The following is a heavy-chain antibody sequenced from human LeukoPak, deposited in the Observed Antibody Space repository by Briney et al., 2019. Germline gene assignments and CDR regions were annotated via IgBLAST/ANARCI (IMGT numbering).Heavy chain of an antibody. V-gene: IGHV4-39*01. CDR1: GGSISSSSYY. Sequence: SETLSLTCTVSGGSISSSSYYWGWIRQPPGKGLEWIGSIYHSGSTYYNPSLKSRVTISVDTSKNQFSLKLSSVTAADTAICYCASFYCSGGSCYQYYYYYYMDVWGKGTTVTISS. CDR3: ASFYCSGGSCYQYYYYYYMDV. CDR2: IYHSGST. D-gene: IGHD2-15*01. J-gene: IGHJ6*03.